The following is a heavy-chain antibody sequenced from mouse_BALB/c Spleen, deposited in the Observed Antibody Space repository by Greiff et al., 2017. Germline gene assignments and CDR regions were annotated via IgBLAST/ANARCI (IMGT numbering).Heavy chain of an antibody. CDR1: GYSITSGYY. Sequence: ESGPGLVKPSQSLSLTCSVTGYSITSGYYWNWIRQFPGNKLEWMGYISYDGSNNYNPSLKNRISITRDTSKNQFFLKLNSVTTEDTATYYCASEYYGSSPFDYWGQGTTRTVSS. CDR3: ASEYYGSSPFDY. D-gene: IGHD1-1*01. J-gene: IGHJ2*01. CDR2: ISYDGSN. V-gene: IGHV3-6*02.